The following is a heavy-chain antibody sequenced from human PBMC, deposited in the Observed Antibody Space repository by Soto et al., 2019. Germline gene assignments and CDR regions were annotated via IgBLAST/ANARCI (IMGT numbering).Heavy chain of an antibody. CDR2: FRSKVYGGTT. Sequence: GVLRLSCIASGFTFGDYAMSWFRQAPGKGLEWVGFFRSKVYGGTTEYAASVKGRFTISRDDSISIAYLQMNSLKTEDTAVYYCTSTIFGVVIPGGYYYGMDVWGQGTTVTVSS. V-gene: IGHV3-49*03. CDR3: TSTIFGVVIPGGYYYGMDV. CDR1: GFTFGDYA. D-gene: IGHD3-3*01. J-gene: IGHJ6*02.